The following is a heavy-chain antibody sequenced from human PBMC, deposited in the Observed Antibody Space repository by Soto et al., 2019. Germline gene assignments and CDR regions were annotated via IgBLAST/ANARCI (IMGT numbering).Heavy chain of an antibody. J-gene: IGHJ6*02. CDR1: GYTFTSYG. Sequence: GSSVKVSCKASGYTFTSYGISWVRQAPGQGLEWMGWISAYNGNTNYAQKLQGRVTMTTDTSTSTAYMELRSLRSDDTAVYYCARVQCSSTSCPLYYYGMDVWGQGTTVTVSS. V-gene: IGHV1-18*04. D-gene: IGHD2-2*01. CDR3: ARVQCSSTSCPLYYYGMDV. CDR2: ISAYNGNT.